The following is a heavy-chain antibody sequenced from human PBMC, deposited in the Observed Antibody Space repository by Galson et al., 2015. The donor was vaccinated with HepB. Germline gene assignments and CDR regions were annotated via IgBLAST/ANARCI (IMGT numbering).Heavy chain of an antibody. J-gene: IGHJ6*02. CDR2: IQADGTT. V-gene: IGHV3-66*01. D-gene: IGHD3-22*01. Sequence: SLRLSCAASGLSVGDNYMSWVRQAPGKGLEWVSIIQADGTTHYGDSVRGRFTISRDNYRNTVFLQMNNLRAEDRGLYYCVRDLASFSCHSSGFCGYYGMDVWGQGTTVTVSS. CDR3: VRDLASFSCHSSGFCGYYGMDV. CDR1: GLSVGDNY.